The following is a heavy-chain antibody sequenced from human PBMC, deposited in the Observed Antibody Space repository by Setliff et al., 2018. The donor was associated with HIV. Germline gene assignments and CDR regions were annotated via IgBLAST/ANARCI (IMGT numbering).Heavy chain of an antibody. Sequence: SETLSLTCVISGCSMGSHYWSWIRQSPDKGLEWIGFIYHSGLTKSNPSLESRVSMSMDVSKNLFSLNLRSVTAADSAVYYCARIGWKQGAVGAFSDYWGQGAQVTVSS. CDR3: ARIGWKQGAVGAFSDY. CDR1: GCSMGSHY. J-gene: IGHJ4*02. D-gene: IGHD1-26*01. V-gene: IGHV4-59*11. CDR2: IYHSGLT.